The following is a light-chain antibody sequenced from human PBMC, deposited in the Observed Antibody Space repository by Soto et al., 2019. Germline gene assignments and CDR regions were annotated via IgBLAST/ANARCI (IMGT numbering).Light chain of an antibody. CDR2: DVS. CDR3: QHSDTSSWT. Sequence: DIVLTQSPGTLSLSAGERATLSCRASQSVTSDYLAWYQQKPGQAPRLLIYDVSTRATGIPDRFSASGSGTDFTLAINRPEPEDVALYYCQHSDTSSWTFGQGTRVEIK. J-gene: IGKJ1*01. CDR1: QSVTSDY. V-gene: IGKV3-20*01.